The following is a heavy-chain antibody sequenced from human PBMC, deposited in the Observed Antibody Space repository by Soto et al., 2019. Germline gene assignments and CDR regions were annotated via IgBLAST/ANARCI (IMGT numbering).Heavy chain of an antibody. V-gene: IGHV3-7*01. CDR1: GFTFSSYW. J-gene: IGHJ6*02. Sequence: GGSLRLSCAASGFTFSSYWMSWVRQAPGKGLEWVANIKQDGSEKYYVDSVKGRFTISRDNAKNSLYLQMNSLRAEDTAVYYCARELYDFWSGCGMDVWGQGTTVTVSS. CDR2: IKQDGSEK. CDR3: ARELYDFWSGCGMDV. D-gene: IGHD3-3*01.